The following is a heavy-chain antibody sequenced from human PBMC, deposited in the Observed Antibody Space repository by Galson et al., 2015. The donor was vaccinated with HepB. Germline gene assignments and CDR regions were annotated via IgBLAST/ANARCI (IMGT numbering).Heavy chain of an antibody. CDR1: GFTFSSYA. V-gene: IGHV3-30*04. J-gene: IGHJ4*02. Sequence: SLRLSCAASGFTFSSYAMHWVRQAPGKGLEWVAVISYDGSNKYYADSVKGRFTISRDNSKNTLYLQMNSLRAEDTAVYYCARVSLEPTRLGELSFYFDYWGQGTLVTVSS. CDR3: ARVSLEPTRLGELSFYFDY. D-gene: IGHD3-16*02. CDR2: ISYDGSNK.